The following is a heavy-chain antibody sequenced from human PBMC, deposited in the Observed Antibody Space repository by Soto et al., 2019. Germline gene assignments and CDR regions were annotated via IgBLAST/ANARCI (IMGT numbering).Heavy chain of an antibody. CDR1: GGSISSYY. CDR3: ARMVRFGDVYYGMDV. Sequence: KPSETLSLTCTVSGGSISSYYWSWIRQPPGKGLEWIGYIYYSGSTNYNPSLKSRVTISVDTSKNQFSLKLSSVTAADTAVYYCARMVRFGDVYYGMDVWGQGTTVTVSS. D-gene: IGHD3-10*01. J-gene: IGHJ6*02. V-gene: IGHV4-59*01. CDR2: IYYSGST.